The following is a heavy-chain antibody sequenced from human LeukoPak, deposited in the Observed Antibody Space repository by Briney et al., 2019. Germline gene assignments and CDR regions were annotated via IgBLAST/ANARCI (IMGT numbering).Heavy chain of an antibody. CDR1: GYSISSGYY. V-gene: IGHV4-38-2*02. D-gene: IGHD5-24*01. J-gene: IGHJ4*02. CDR3: ARVWGDGYNWGYFDY. Sequence: SETLSLTCTVSGYSISSGYYWGWIRQPPGKGLEWIGSIYHSGSTYYNPSLKSRVTISVDTSKNQFSLKLSSVTAADTAVYYCARVWGDGYNWGYFDYWGQGTLVTVSS. CDR2: IYHSGST.